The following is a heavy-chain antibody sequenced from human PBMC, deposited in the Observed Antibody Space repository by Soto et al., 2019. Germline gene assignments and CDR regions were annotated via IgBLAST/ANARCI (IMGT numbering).Heavy chain of an antibody. Sequence: GGSLGLSCAASGFTVSINYMSWVRQAPGKGLEWVSVINSSGNTNYADSVKGRFTISRDNSKNTLYLQMNSLRAEDTAVYYCARDGELLRFLGWLSDSGDAFEIWGQGTMVTVSS. D-gene: IGHD3-3*01. CDR2: INSSGNT. J-gene: IGHJ3*02. CDR3: ARDGELLRFLGWLSDSGDAFEI. V-gene: IGHV3-53*01. CDR1: GFTVSINY.